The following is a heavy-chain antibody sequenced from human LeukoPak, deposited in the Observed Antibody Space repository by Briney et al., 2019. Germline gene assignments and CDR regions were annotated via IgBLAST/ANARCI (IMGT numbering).Heavy chain of an antibody. J-gene: IGHJ3*02. CDR1: GGTFSSYA. Sequence: ASVKVSCKASGGTFSSYAISWVRQAPGQGLEWMGGIIPIFGTANYAQKFQGRVTITADESTSTAYMELSSLRSEDTAVYYCARERADAGSSAFDIWGQGTMVTVSS. CDR3: ARERADAGSSAFDI. D-gene: IGHD6-19*01. CDR2: IIPIFGTA. V-gene: IGHV1-69*13.